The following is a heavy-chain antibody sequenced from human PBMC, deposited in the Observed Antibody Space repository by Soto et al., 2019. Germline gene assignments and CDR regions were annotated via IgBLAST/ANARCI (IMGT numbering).Heavy chain of an antibody. CDR2: IYHGGST. V-gene: IGHV4-38-2*01. J-gene: IGHJ5*02. Sequence: PSGSMALTCAASGYSVSIGYYWGWFRQPPGKGLEWIGSIYHGGSTYYNPSLNSRVTLSIDMTNNHVSLILNSVTAADTAVYYCARVGPWVPYYYDSSPYTFENWFDPWGQGTLVTVSS. CDR1: GYSVSIGYY. D-gene: IGHD3-22*01. CDR3: ARVGPWVPYYYDSSPYTFENWFDP.